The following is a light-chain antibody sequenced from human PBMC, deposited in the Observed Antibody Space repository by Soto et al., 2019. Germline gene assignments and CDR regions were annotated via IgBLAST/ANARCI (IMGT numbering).Light chain of an antibody. V-gene: IGKV1-39*01. J-gene: IGKJ4*01. CDR3: QQSYSTPLT. CDR2: AAS. CDR1: QSISSY. Sequence: DIQMTQSTSSLSVSVGDRVTITCRASQSISSYLNWYQQKPGKAPKLLIYAASSLQSGVPSRFSGSGSGTDFTLTISSLQPEDFATYYCQQSYSTPLTFGGGTKVDIK.